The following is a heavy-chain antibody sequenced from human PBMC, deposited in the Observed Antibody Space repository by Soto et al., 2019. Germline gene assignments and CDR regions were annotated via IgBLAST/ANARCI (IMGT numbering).Heavy chain of an antibody. CDR2: IYPGDSDT. CDR1: GYSFTSYW. J-gene: IGHJ6*02. D-gene: IGHD1-1*01. V-gene: IGHV5-51*01. Sequence: GESLKISCKGSGYSFTSYWIGWVRQMPGKGLEWMGIIYPGDSDTRYSPSFQGQVTISADKSISTAYLQWSSLKASDTAMYYCARHAYNWKGEYYYYGMDVWGQGTTVTVSS. CDR3: ARHAYNWKGEYYYYGMDV.